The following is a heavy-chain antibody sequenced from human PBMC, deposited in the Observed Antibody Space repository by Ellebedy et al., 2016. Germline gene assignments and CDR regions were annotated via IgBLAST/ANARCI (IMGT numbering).Heavy chain of an antibody. D-gene: IGHD3-3*01. J-gene: IGHJ4*02. CDR2: IVFSGTAT. CDR1: GFTFSIAG. V-gene: IGHV3-21*06. CDR3: ARDGSEWSRDY. Sequence: GESLKISCAASGFTFSIAGMTWDRQAPGKGLEWVATIVFSGTATYYADSVKGRFIISRDNTKNSLFLQMNSLGVEDTAVYYCARDGSEWSRDYWGQGTLVTVSS.